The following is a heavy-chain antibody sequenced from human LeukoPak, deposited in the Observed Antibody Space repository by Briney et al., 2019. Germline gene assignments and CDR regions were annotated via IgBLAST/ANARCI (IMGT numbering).Heavy chain of an antibody. CDR2: IYTSGST. CDR3: ARDGRLGELSFPLDY. V-gene: IGHV4-4*07. Sequence: SETLSLTCTVSGGSISSYYWSWIRQPAGKGLEWIGRIYTSGSTNYNPSLKSRVTMSVDTSKNQFSLKLSSLTAADTAVYYCARDGRLGELSFPLDYWGQGTLVTVSS. D-gene: IGHD3-16*02. J-gene: IGHJ4*02. CDR1: GGSISSYY.